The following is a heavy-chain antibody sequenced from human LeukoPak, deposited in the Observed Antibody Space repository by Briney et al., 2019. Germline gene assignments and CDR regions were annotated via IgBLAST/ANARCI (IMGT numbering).Heavy chain of an antibody. CDR1: GGSFSGYY. CDR2: INHSGST. J-gene: IGHJ4*02. CDR3: ARGTTYYYDSRGYSYNFDY. V-gene: IGHV4-34*01. D-gene: IGHD3-22*01. Sequence: PSETLSLTCAVYGGSFSGYYWSWIRQPPGKGLEWIGEINHSGSTNYNPSLKSRVTISVDTSKNQFSLKLSSVTAADTAVYYCARGTTYYYDSRGYSYNFDYWGQGTLVTVSS.